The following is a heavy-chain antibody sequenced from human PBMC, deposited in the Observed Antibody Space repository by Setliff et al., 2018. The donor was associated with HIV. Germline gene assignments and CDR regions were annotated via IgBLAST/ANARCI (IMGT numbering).Heavy chain of an antibody. CDR2: FDPQYDKT. CDR1: GYTLTELS. Sequence: ASVKVSCKVSGYTLTELSIHWVRQAPGKGLEWMGGFDPQYDKTFYAQKFQGRVTMSEDTSTDTAYMELSSLRSEDTAVYYCAGGLVSQKVPFDPWGQGTLVTVSS. CDR3: AGGLVSQKVPFDP. V-gene: IGHV1-24*01. D-gene: IGHD1-1*01. J-gene: IGHJ5*02.